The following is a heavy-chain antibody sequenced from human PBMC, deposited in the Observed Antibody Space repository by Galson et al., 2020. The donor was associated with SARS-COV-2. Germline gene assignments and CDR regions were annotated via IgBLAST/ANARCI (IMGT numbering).Heavy chain of an antibody. Sequence: SETLSLTCTVSGGSISSGDYYWSWIRQPPGKGLEWIGYIYYSGSTYYNPSLKSRVTISVDTSKNQFSLKLSSVTAADTAVYYCARAYFDWLTVDYWGQGTLVTVSS. CDR3: ARAYFDWLTVDY. J-gene: IGHJ4*02. D-gene: IGHD3-9*01. CDR1: GGSISSGDYY. V-gene: IGHV4-30-4*08. CDR2: IYYSGST.